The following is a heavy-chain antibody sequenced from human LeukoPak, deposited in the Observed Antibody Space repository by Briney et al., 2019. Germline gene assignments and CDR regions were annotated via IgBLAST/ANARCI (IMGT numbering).Heavy chain of an antibody. D-gene: IGHD2-2*01. Sequence: PGGSLRLSCAASGFTFSSNGMHWVRQAPGKGLEWVAVIWYDGSNKYYADSVKGRFTTSRDNSKNTLYLQMNSLRAEDTAVYYCAREGCSSTSCYYYYGMDVWGKGTTVTVSS. CDR2: IWYDGSNK. V-gene: IGHV3-33*01. CDR1: GFTFSSNG. J-gene: IGHJ6*04. CDR3: AREGCSSTSCYYYYGMDV.